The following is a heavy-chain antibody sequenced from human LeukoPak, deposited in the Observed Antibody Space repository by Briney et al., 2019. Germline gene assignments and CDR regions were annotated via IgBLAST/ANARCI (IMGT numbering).Heavy chain of an antibody. J-gene: IGHJ5*02. CDR3: ARDGLSYTNPNNWFDP. V-gene: IGHV1-18*01. CDR1: GYPFTSYH. Sequence: ASVKVSCKASGYPFTSYHTNWVRQAPGQGLECMGWISAYNGDTNYAQNLQGRVTMTTDTSTDTAYMELRSLRSDDTAVYYCARDGLSYTNPNNWFDPWGQGTLVTVSS. D-gene: IGHD2-2*02. CDR2: ISAYNGDT.